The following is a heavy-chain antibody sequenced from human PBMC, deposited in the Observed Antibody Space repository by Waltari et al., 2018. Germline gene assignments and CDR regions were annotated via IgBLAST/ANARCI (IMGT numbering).Heavy chain of an antibody. D-gene: IGHD3-3*01. J-gene: IGHJ6*02. Sequence: QLQLQESGPGLVKPSETLSLTCTVSGGSISSSSYYWGWIRQPPGKGLEWIGSIYYSGSTYYNPSLTSRVTISVDTSKNQLSLKLSSVTAADTAVYYCASQTYDFWSGYYYYYGMDVWGQGTTVTVSS. V-gene: IGHV4-39*01. CDR1: GGSISSSSYY. CDR3: ASQTYDFWSGYYYYYGMDV. CDR2: IYYSGST.